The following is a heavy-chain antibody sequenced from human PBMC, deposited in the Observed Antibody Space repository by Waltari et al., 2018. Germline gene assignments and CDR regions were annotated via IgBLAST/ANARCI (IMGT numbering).Heavy chain of an antibody. Sequence: QVQLVQSGAEVKKPGSSVKVSCKASGGTFSSYAISWVRQAPGQGLEWMGGIIPIFGPANYAQKFQGRVTITADESTSTAYMELSSLRSEDTAVYYCARGTVAGGHGDRGTYYYYGMDVWGQGTTVTVSS. CDR3: ARGTVAGGHGDRGTYYYYGMDV. CDR1: GGTFSSYA. V-gene: IGHV1-69*12. D-gene: IGHD6-19*01. J-gene: IGHJ6*02. CDR2: IIPIFGPA.